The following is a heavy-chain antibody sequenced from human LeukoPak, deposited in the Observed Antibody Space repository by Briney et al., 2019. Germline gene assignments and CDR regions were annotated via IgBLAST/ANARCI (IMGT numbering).Heavy chain of an antibody. D-gene: IGHD3-10*01. V-gene: IGHV3-23*01. CDR3: AKGLVRGVIRGIDY. J-gene: IGHJ4*02. CDR2: ISGSGGST. Sequence: GGSLRLSCAASGFTFSSYAMSWVRQAPGKGLEWVSAISGSGGSTYYADSVKGRFTISRDNSKNTLYLQMNSLRAEDTAVYYCAKGLVRGVIRGIDYWGQGTLVTVSS. CDR1: GFTFSSYA.